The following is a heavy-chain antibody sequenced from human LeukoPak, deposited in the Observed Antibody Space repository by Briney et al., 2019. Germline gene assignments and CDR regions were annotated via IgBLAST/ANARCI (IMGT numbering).Heavy chain of an antibody. J-gene: IGHJ3*02. V-gene: IGHV1-69*05. CDR1: VRTFNIYA. D-gene: IGHD3-9*01. Sequence: GFSVTLSCSSSVRTFNIYAIIWVRQAPAQGREGRVEMIPIFGTAIYAQAFEGSVTITTDESTRRPYMELGSLRSEEPALYYCARYDILIGYYHNLHAFDMWGQGTMGTVS. CDR2: MIPIFGTA. CDR3: ARYDILIGYYHNLHAFDM.